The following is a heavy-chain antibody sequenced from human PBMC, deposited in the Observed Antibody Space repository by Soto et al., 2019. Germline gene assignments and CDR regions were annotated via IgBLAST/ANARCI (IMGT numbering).Heavy chain of an antibody. V-gene: IGHV3-23*01. CDR3: AKDSPPFGTAAGTLDY. Sequence: GGSLRLSCAASGFTFSSYAMSWVLQAPGKGLEWVSAISGSGGSTYYADSVKGRFTISRDNSKNTLYLQMNSLRAEDTAVYYCAKDSPPFGTAAGTLDYWGQGTLVTVSS. J-gene: IGHJ4*02. CDR1: GFTFSSYA. CDR2: ISGSGGST. D-gene: IGHD6-13*01.